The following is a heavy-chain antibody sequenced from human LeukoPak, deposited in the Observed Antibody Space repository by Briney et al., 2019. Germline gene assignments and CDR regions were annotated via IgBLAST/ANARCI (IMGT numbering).Heavy chain of an antibody. D-gene: IGHD4-23*01. CDR2: IIPIFGTA. CDR3: ATAPAYDYGGPYPIY. V-gene: IGHV1-69*05. CDR1: GGTFSSYA. Sequence: SVKVSCKASGGTFSSYAISWVRQAPGQGLEWMGGIIPIFGTANYAQKFQGRVTITTDESTSTAYMELSSLRSEDTAVYYCATAPAYDYGGPYPIYWGQGTLVTVSS. J-gene: IGHJ4*02.